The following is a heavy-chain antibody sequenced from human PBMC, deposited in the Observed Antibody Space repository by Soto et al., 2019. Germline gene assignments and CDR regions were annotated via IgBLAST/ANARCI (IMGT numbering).Heavy chain of an antibody. CDR3: AAELGFGKLSVV. CDR1: GDTFNNCV. D-gene: IGHD3-10*01. CDR2: IIPLFVTT. V-gene: IGHV1-69*01. Sequence: QVQVVQSGVEVRRPGSSVKVSCKASGDTFNNCVISWVRQAPGQGLEWMGGIIPLFVTTDFAQRFQGRLTITTDESTSTAYMELSRLRSEDTATYYCAAELGFGKLSVVWGQGTTVIVSS. J-gene: IGHJ6*02.